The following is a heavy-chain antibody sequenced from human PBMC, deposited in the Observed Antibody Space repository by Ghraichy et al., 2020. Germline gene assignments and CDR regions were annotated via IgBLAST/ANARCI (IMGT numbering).Heavy chain of an antibody. J-gene: IGHJ3*02. CDR2: ISGSGGST. CDR1: GFTFSSYA. V-gene: IGHV3-23*01. Sequence: GGSLRLSCAASGFTFSSYAMSWVRQAPGKGLEWVSAISGSGGSTYYADSVKGRFTISRDNSKNTLYLQMNSLRAEDTAVYYCANEGRRLWGSGETDDAFDIWDQGTMVTVSS. CDR3: ANEGRRLWGSGETDDAFDI. D-gene: IGHD3-10*01.